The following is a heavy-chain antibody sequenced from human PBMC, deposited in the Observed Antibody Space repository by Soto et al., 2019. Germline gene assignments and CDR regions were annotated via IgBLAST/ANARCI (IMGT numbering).Heavy chain of an antibody. CDR1: GFTFSSYA. Sequence: QVQLVESGGGVVQPGRSLRLSCAASGFTFSSYAMHWVRQAPGKGLEWVAVISYDGSNKYYADSVKGRFTISRDNSKNKLYLQMNSLEAEDAAVYYCAGDLEQWLAKESYWGQGTLVTVSS. CDR3: AGDLEQWLAKESY. D-gene: IGHD6-19*01. J-gene: IGHJ4*02. CDR2: ISYDGSNK. V-gene: IGHV3-30-3*01.